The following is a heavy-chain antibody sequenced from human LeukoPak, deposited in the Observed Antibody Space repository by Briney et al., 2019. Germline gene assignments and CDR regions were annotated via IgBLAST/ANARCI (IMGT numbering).Heavy chain of an antibody. Sequence: PGRSLRLSCAASGFTFSSYGMHWARQAPGKGLEWVAVISYDGSNKYYADSVKGRFTISRDNSKNTLYLQMNSLRAEDTAVYYCVKGGVAVAGWFDPWGQGTLVTVSS. D-gene: IGHD6-19*01. CDR3: VKGGVAVAGWFDP. J-gene: IGHJ5*02. CDR1: GFTFSSYG. CDR2: ISYDGSNK. V-gene: IGHV3-30*18.